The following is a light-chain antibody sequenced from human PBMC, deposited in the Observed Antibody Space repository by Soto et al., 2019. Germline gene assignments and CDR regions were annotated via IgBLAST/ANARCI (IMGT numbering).Light chain of an antibody. Sequence: QSALTQPASVSGSPGQSITISCTGGSSDVGSYNRVSWYRQHPGKAPQLMIYEVSNRPSGVSNRFSGSKSGNTASLTISGLQAEDEADYFCSSLTRSTSLDVFGTGTKVTVL. J-gene: IGLJ1*01. V-gene: IGLV2-14*02. CDR1: SSDVGSYNR. CDR2: EVS. CDR3: SSLTRSTSLDV.